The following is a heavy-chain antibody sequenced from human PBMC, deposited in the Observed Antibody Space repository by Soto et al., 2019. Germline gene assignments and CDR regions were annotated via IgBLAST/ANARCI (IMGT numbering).Heavy chain of an antibody. V-gene: IGHV3-9*01. J-gene: IGHJ4*02. CDR3: AKGSGDYVWGSYEDY. Sequence: EVQLVESGGGLVQPGRSLRLSCAASGFTFDDYAMHWVRQAPGKGLEWVSGISWNSGSIGYADSVKGRFTISRDNAKNSLYLQMNSLRAEDTALYYCAKGSGDYVWGSYEDYWGQGTLVTVSS. CDR1: GFTFDDYA. D-gene: IGHD3-16*01. CDR2: ISWNSGSI.